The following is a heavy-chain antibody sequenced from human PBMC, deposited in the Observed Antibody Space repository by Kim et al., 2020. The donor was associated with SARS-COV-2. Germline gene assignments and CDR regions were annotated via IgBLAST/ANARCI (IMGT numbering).Heavy chain of an antibody. Sequence: GGSLRLSCAVSGFIFDDYAMHWVRQAPGKGLEWVSGITWNGRDIVYADSVKGRFTISRDNAKNSVFLQMNSLRAEDTAFYFCVKDRGASHGWYYFDSWGQGTLVTVSS. CDR2: ITWNGRDI. J-gene: IGHJ4*02. D-gene: IGHD6-19*01. CDR3: VKDRGASHGWYYFDS. CDR1: GFIFDDYA. V-gene: IGHV3-9*01.